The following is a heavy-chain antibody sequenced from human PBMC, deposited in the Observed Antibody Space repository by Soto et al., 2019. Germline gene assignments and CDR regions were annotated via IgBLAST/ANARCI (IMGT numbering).Heavy chain of an antibody. V-gene: IGHV3-48*01. J-gene: IGHJ4*02. CDR3: SKSGEGHFDS. CDR1: GFTFSVYS. Sequence: EVQLVESGGDLVQRGGSLRLSCVASGFTFSVYSMNWVRQAPGKGLEWFSYITSDTKTIKYADSVKGRFTISRDNAKNSVYLPMDRLRGHDTALFFCSKSGEGHFDSWGQGTVVTVSS. CDR2: ITSDTKTI. D-gene: IGHD3-10*01.